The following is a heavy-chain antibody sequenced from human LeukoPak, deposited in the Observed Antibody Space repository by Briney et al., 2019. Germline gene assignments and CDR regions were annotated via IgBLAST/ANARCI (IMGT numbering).Heavy chain of an antibody. V-gene: IGHV3-48*01. Sequence: GSLRLSCAASGFTFSNYNMFWARQAPGKGLEWVSYITSSSNTVHYADSVKGRFTLSRDNAKSSLYLQMNSLRAEDTAIYYCARLLSGWYLADYWGQGTLVTVSS. D-gene: IGHD6-19*01. CDR2: ITSSSNTV. CDR3: ARLLSGWYLADY. CDR1: GFTFSNYN. J-gene: IGHJ4*02.